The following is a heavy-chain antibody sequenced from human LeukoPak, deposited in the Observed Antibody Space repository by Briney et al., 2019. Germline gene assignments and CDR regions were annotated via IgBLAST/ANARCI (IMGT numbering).Heavy chain of an antibody. CDR2: ISNSGSTI. Sequence: PGGSLRPSCAASGFTFSDYYMSWIRHAPGKGLEWVSYISNSGSTIYYADSVKGRFTISRDNAKNSLCLQMNSLGAEDMAVYYCARTALGLDFWGQGTLVTVSS. D-gene: IGHD3-16*01. CDR1: GFTFSDYY. CDR3: ARTALGLDF. V-gene: IGHV3-11*01. J-gene: IGHJ4*02.